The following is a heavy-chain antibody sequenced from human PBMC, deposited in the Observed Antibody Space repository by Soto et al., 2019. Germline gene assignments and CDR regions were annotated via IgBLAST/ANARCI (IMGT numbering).Heavy chain of an antibody. CDR3: AHNEAETRGYYDFWSGYHDAFDI. J-gene: IGHJ3*02. Sequence: SGPTLVKPTQTLTLTCTFSGFSLSTSGVGVGWIRQPPGKALEWLALIYWNDDKRYSPSLNSRLTITKDTSKNQVVLTMTNMDPVDTATYYCAHNEAETRGYYDFWSGYHDAFDIWGQGTMVTVSS. CDR2: IYWNDDK. D-gene: IGHD3-3*01. V-gene: IGHV2-5*01. CDR1: GFSLSTSGVG.